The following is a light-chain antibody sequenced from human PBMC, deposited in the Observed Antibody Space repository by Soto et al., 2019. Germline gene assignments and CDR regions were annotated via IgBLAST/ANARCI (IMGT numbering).Light chain of an antibody. V-gene: IGLV2-14*03. J-gene: IGLJ1*01. Sequence: QRDLKNLASVSGAAVRCITISCIGTSSDVGAFNYVSWYQHHPGKAPKLIIYDVTDRPSGVSNRFSASKSGNTASLTISGLQAEDEADYYCSSYTTRNTEAFGTVSKVTVL. CDR1: SSDVGAFNY. CDR2: DVT. CDR3: SSYTTRNTEA.